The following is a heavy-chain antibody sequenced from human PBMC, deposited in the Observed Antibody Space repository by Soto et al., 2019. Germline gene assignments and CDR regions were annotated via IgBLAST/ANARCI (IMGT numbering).Heavy chain of an antibody. V-gene: IGHV3-23*01. J-gene: IGHJ4*02. CDR2: VSGDGGDT. CDR1: GFTFSSYA. D-gene: IGHD2-2*01. CDR3: ARRSTSCCQNFDC. Sequence: EVQLLESGGGLVQPGGSLRLSCAASGFTFSSYAMNWVRQAPGKGLEWVSAVSGDGGDTYYADSVKGRFTISRDNSKNTLFLQMNRLRVEDTAVYYCARRSTSCCQNFDCWGQGTLVTVSS.